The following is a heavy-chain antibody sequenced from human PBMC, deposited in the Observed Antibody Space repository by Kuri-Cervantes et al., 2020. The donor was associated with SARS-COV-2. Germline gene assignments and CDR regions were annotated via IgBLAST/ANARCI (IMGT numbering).Heavy chain of an antibody. Sequence: SETLSLTCTVSGGSISSSSYYWGWIRQPPGKGLEWIGSIYYSGSTYYNPSLKSRVTISVDTSKNQFSLKLSSVTAVDTAVYYCARDLGGYGFDYWGQGTLVTVSS. V-gene: IGHV4-39*02. CDR1: GGSISSSSYY. CDR2: IYYSGST. D-gene: IGHD5-18*01. J-gene: IGHJ4*02. CDR3: ARDLGGYGFDY.